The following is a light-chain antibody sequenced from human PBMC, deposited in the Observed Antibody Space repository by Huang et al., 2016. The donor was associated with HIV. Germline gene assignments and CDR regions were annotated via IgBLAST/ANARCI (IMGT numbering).Light chain of an antibody. CDR3: QQSYNTPRT. V-gene: IGKV1-39*01. J-gene: IGKJ2*01. Sequence: DIQMTQSPSSLSASVGDGVTFTCRASQSISTNLNWFQQKPGKAPKLLLYAASSLQGGVPSRFSGSGSGTDFTLTLSSLQPEDFATYDCQQSYNTPRTFGQGTKLEIK. CDR2: AAS. CDR1: QSISTN.